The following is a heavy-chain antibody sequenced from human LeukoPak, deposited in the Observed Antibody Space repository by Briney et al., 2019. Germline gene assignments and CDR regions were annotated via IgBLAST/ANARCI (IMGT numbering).Heavy chain of an antibody. CDR1: GGSISSSSYY. D-gene: IGHD5-18*01. Sequence: SETLSLTCTVSGGSISSSSYYWSWIRQPPGKGLEWIGYIYYSGSTNYNPSLKSRVTISVDTSKNQFSLKLSSVTAADTAVYYCASTTLGYSYGSTFDYWGQGTLVTVSS. CDR3: ASTTLGYSYGSTFDY. J-gene: IGHJ4*02. V-gene: IGHV4-61*05. CDR2: IYYSGST.